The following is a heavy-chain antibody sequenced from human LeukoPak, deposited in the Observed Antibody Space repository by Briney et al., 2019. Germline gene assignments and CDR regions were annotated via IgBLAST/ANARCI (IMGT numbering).Heavy chain of an antibody. V-gene: IGHV3-23*01. CDR1: GFTFSSYA. J-gene: IGHJ4*02. CDR2: ISGSGGST. CDR3: ARDRVQLWYYFDY. D-gene: IGHD5-18*01. Sequence: PGRSLRLSCAASGFTFSSYAMSWVRQAPGKGLEWVSAISGSGGSTYYADSVKGRFTISRDNSKNTLYLQMNSLRAEDTAVYYCARDRVQLWYYFDYWGQGTLVTVSS.